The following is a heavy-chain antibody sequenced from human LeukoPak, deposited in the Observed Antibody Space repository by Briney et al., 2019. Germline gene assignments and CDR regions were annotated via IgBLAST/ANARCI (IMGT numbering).Heavy chain of an antibody. CDR2: IKQDGSEK. CDR3: ARNRRQTRGHY. V-gene: IGHV3-7*01. Sequence: PGGSLRLSCAASGFTFISYWMSWVRQAPGKGLEWVANIKQDGSEKYYVDSVKGRFTISRDNAKNSLYLQMNSLRAEDTAVYYCARNRRQTRGHYWGQGTLVTVSS. J-gene: IGHJ4*02. CDR1: GFTFISYW. D-gene: IGHD2/OR15-2a*01.